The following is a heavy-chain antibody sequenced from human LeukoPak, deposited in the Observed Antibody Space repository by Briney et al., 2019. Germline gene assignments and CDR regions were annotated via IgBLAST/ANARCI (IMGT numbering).Heavy chain of an antibody. CDR1: GFTFISYW. D-gene: IGHD3-10*01. CDR2: INQDGSEE. V-gene: IGHV3-7*01. CDR3: ARFGPGRDLSYLDY. J-gene: IGHJ4*02. Sequence: GGSLRLSCAASGFTFISYWMTWVRQAPGKGLEWVASINQDGSEEFYVDSMKGRVTISRNYAKNSLYLQINNLRTEDTAVYYCARFGPGRDLSYLDYWGQGTLVTVSS.